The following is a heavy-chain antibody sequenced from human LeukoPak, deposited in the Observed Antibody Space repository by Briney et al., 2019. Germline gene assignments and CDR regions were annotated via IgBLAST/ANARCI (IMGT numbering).Heavy chain of an antibody. CDR3: ARVNGVYWYFDL. J-gene: IGHJ2*01. CDR1: GFTLSDHY. Sequence: GGSLRLSCAASGFTLSDHYIDWVRQAPGKGLEWVGRSRNEANAYTTDYAASVKGSFTISRDDSKNSLYLQMNSLKTEDTAVYYCARVNGVYWYFDLWGRGTLVTVSS. D-gene: IGHD3-10*01. CDR2: SRNEANAYTT. V-gene: IGHV3-72*01.